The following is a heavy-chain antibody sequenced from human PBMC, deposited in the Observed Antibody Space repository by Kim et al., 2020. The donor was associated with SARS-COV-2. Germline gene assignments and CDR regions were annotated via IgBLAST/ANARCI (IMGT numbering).Heavy chain of an antibody. Sequence: SETLSLTCTVSGGSINNYYWSWIRQPPGKGLEWIGYIYYTGTTRYYPSLRSRVTISVDTSKNQFSLRLSSVTAAYTAVYYCARQGSWHDYWGQGTLVTVSS. CDR1: GGSINNYY. CDR2: IYYTGTT. D-gene: IGHD2-15*01. V-gene: IGHV4-59*08. J-gene: IGHJ4*02. CDR3: ARQGSWHDY.